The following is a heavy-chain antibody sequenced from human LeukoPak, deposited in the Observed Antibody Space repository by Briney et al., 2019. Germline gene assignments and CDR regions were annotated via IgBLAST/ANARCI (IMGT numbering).Heavy chain of an antibody. CDR1: GFTFSGSA. V-gene: IGHV3-73*01. Sequence: GGSLRLSCATSGFTFSGSAIHWVRQASGKGLEWVGRIRSKANSYATTDVASVKGRFTISRDDSKNTAYLEMSSLKTEDAAVYYCTRPSYDSSVSGVVYWGQGTLVTVSS. CDR3: TRPSYDSSVSGVVY. D-gene: IGHD3-22*01. CDR2: IRSKANSYAT. J-gene: IGHJ4*02.